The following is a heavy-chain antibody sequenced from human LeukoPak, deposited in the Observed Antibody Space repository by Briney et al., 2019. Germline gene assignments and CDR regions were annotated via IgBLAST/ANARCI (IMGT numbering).Heavy chain of an antibody. D-gene: IGHD4-23*01. V-gene: IGHV3-7*05. CDR3: ARADYGGNSDPLDY. CDR2: INQDGSEK. J-gene: IGHJ4*02. Sequence: GGSLRLSCAASGFTFSSYWMSWVRQAPGKGLEWVANINQDGSEKYYVDSVKGRFTISRDNAKNSLYLQMNSLRAEDTAVYYCARADYGGNSDPLDYWGQGTLVTVSS. CDR1: GFTFSSYW.